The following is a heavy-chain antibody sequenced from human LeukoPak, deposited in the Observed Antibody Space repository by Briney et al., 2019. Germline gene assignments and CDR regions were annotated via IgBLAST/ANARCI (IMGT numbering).Heavy chain of an antibody. Sequence: GGSLRLSCAASGLTFSDYYMSWIRQAPRKGLEGVSYISSSSSNIYYAHSVKGRFTISRDNAKISLYLQMNSLRAEDTAVYDWARDLKGSGSYYNVIMDYYYYMDVWGKGTTVTVSS. D-gene: IGHD3-10*01. CDR2: ISSSSSNI. CDR3: ARDLKGSGSYYNVIMDYYYYMDV. V-gene: IGHV3-11*04. J-gene: IGHJ6*03. CDR1: GLTFSDYY.